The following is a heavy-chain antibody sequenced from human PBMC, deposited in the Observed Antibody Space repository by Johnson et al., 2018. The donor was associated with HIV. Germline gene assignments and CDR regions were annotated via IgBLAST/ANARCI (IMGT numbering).Heavy chain of an antibody. CDR3: ARDASYGDYAFDI. CDR2: ISYDGSNK. CDR1: GFTFSSYA. V-gene: IGHV3-30*04. Sequence: QVQLVESGGGVVQPGRSLRLSCAASGFTFSSYAIHWVRQAPGKGLEWVAAISYDGSNKYFTDSVRGRFTISRDNSRNTLFLQMNSLRAEDTAMYFCARDASYGDYAFDIWGQGTMVTVSS. D-gene: IGHD4-17*01. J-gene: IGHJ3*02.